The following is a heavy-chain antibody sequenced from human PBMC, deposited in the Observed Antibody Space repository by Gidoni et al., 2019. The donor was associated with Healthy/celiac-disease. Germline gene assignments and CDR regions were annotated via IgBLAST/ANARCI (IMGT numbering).Heavy chain of an antibody. CDR1: GFPFSSYA. J-gene: IGHJ6*03. CDR2: ISSNGGST. V-gene: IGHV3-64D*09. CDR3: VNLPWVVPAAPPYYYYYMDV. Sequence: EVQLVESGGGLVQPGGSLSLSVSASGFPFSSYAMHWVRQAPGKGLEYVSAISSNGGSTYYADSVKGRFTISRDNSKNTLYLQMSSLRAEDTAVYYCVNLPWVVPAAPPYYYYYMDVWGKGTTVTVSS. D-gene: IGHD2-2*01.